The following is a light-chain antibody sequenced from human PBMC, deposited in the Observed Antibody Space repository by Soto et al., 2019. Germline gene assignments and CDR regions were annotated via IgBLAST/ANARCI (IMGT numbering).Light chain of an antibody. J-gene: IGKJ2*01. V-gene: IGKV1-5*01. CDR3: QQYHSYSPHT. Sequence: DIQMTQSPSTLSASVGDRVTITCRASQNIYRWLAWYQQKPGKAPRLLIYDASTLQGGVPSRFGGSVSGTDFTHTITSLQPDDFATYYCQQYHSYSPHTFGQGTNLESK. CDR2: DAS. CDR1: QNIYRW.